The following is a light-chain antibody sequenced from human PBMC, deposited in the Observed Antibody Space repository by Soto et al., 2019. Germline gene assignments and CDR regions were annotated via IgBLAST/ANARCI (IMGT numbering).Light chain of an antibody. CDR1: QSISRW. Sequence: DIQMTQSPSTLSASVGDRVTITCRASQSISRWLAWSQQKPGKAPKLLIYDASTLESGVPSRFSGSGSGTEFTLTISSLQPEDFATYYCQQYNSFSPTFGQGTKLEIK. CDR3: QQYNSFSPT. CDR2: DAS. J-gene: IGKJ2*01. V-gene: IGKV1-5*01.